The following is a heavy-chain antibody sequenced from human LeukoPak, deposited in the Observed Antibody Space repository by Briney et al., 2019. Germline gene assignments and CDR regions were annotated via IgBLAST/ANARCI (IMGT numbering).Heavy chain of an antibody. CDR2: ISASSSIV. J-gene: IGHJ3*02. CDR1: GFIFSTYS. V-gene: IGHV3-48*02. D-gene: IGHD2-2*01. Sequence: PGGSLRLSCAASGFIFSTYSMNWVRQAPGKGLEWVSYISASSSIVYYADSVKGRFTISRDNAKNSLYMQMTSLRDEDTAVYYCARDSNWAFDIWGQGTMVTVSS. CDR3: ARDSNWAFDI.